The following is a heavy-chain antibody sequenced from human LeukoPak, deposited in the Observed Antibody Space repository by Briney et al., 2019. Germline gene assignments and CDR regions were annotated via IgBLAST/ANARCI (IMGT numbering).Heavy chain of an antibody. J-gene: IGHJ4*02. CDR3: ARALTTLTYEGY. CDR1: GFTLSLAW. D-gene: IGHD1-1*01. Sequence: PGGSLRLSCATSGFTLSLAWMHWVRQAPGKGLEWVSSISGSNSYIFYADSVKGRFTVSRDNAKDSLYLQMNSLRAEDTAVYYCARALTTLTYEGYWGQGTLVTVSS. V-gene: IGHV3-21*01. CDR2: ISGSNSYI.